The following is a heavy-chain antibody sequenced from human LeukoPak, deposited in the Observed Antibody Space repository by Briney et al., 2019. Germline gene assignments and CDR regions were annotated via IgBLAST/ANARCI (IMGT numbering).Heavy chain of an antibody. CDR1: GFTFSNAW. CDR2: IKSKSGGGTT. CDR3: TTGVLTGFPR. V-gene: IGHV3-15*01. J-gene: IGHJ4*02. Sequence: GGSLRLSCAPSGFTFSNAWMSWVRQAPGKGLEWVGRIKSKSGGGTTDYAAPVKGRFTISRDNSKNTLYLQMNSLKTEDTAVYYCTTGVLTGFPRGGQGTLVTVSS. D-gene: IGHD3-9*01.